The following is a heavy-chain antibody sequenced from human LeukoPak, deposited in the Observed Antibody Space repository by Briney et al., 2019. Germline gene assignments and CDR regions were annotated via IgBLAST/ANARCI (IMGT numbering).Heavy chain of an antibody. J-gene: IGHJ6*02. CDR1: GFSFSTSP. Sequence: GGSLRLSCAASGFSFSTSPMSWVRQPPGKGLEWVSAMNNGPGATFYRDSVRGRFTTSRDDSKSPLYLQMNSLRAEDTGTYYCAKTHSDLLDVWGQGTTVTVSS. D-gene: IGHD2-15*01. V-gene: IGHV3-23*01. CDR3: AKTHSDLLDV. CDR2: MNNGPGAT.